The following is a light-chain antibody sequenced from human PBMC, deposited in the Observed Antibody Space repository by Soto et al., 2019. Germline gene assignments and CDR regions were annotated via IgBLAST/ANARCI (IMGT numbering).Light chain of an antibody. V-gene: IGKV1-5*03. Sequence: DIQMTQSPSTLSGSVGDRVTITCRASQTISSWLAWYQQKPGKAPKLLIYKASTLKSEVPSRFSGSGSGTEFTPTLSSLHRDDCATYYCQQYSSYSVVFGRGTNVE. CDR2: KAS. J-gene: IGKJ1*01. CDR1: QTISSW. CDR3: QQYSSYSVV.